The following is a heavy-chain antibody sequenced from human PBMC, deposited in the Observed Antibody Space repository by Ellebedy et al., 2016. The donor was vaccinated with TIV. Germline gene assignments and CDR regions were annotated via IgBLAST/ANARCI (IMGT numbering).Heavy chain of an antibody. CDR2: ISYDGSNK. J-gene: IGHJ4*02. Sequence: GGSLRLSXAASGFTFSSYGMHWVRQAPGKGLEWVAVISYDGSNKYYADSVKGRFTISRDNSKNTLYLQMNSLRAEDTAVYYCAKDPRLGELSLPLDYWGQGTLVTVSS. CDR1: GFTFSSYG. CDR3: AKDPRLGELSLPLDY. V-gene: IGHV3-30*18. D-gene: IGHD3-16*02.